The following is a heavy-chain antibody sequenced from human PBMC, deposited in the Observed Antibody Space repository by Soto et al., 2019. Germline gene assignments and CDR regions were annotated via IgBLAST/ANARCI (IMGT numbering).Heavy chain of an antibody. Sequence: SETLSLTCTVSGGSINSYCWRWIRQPPGKGLEWIAYIFDSGNANYNPSLKSRVTISVDTSKNQFSLKLTSVTAADTALYYCAKPVTTETWGLFDYWGQGALVTVSP. V-gene: IGHV4-59*08. CDR2: IFDSGNA. CDR3: AKPVTTETWGLFDY. D-gene: IGHD4-17*01. CDR1: GGSINSYC. J-gene: IGHJ4*02.